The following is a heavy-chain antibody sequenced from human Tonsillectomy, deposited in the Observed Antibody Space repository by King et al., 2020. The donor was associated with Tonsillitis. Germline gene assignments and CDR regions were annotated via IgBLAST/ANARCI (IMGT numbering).Heavy chain of an antibody. Sequence: VQLVESGGGLVQPGGSLRLSCAASGFTFSSYEMNLVRQAPGKGLEWVSYISSSGFTKYYAYSVKGRFTISRDNAKNLLYLQMNSLRAEDTAVYYCARLEWELLPFFDPWGQGTLVTVSS. CDR3: ARLEWELLPFFDP. D-gene: IGHD1-26*01. V-gene: IGHV3-48*03. CDR2: ISSSGFTK. CDR1: GFTFSSYE. J-gene: IGHJ5*02.